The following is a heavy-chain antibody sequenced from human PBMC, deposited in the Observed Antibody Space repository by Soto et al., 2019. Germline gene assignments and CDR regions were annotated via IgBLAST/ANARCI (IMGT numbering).Heavy chain of an antibody. Sequence: SQTLSLTCAISGDSVSSNSAAWNWIRQSPSRGLEWLGRTYYKSKWYNDYAVSVKSRITINPDTSKNQFSLRLKSVTAADTAVYYCVRQGGLRRELLGRIDYWGPGTLVTVSS. CDR2: TYYKSKWYN. V-gene: IGHV6-1*01. D-gene: IGHD3-16*01. J-gene: IGHJ4*02. CDR1: GDSVSSNSAA. CDR3: VRQGGLRRELLGRIDY.